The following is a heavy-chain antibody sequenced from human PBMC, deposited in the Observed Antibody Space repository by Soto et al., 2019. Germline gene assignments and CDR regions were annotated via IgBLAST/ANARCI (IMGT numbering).Heavy chain of an antibody. D-gene: IGHD2-2*02. Sequence: GGSLRLSCAASGFTFSSYSLNWVRQAPGKGLEWVSYISSSSSTIYYADSVKGRFTISRDNAKNSLYLKMNSLRAEDTAVYYCAREDIVVVPAAIFLNDAFDIWGQGTMVTVSS. V-gene: IGHV3-48*01. CDR2: ISSSSSTI. CDR1: GFTFSSYS. J-gene: IGHJ3*02. CDR3: AREDIVVVPAAIFLNDAFDI.